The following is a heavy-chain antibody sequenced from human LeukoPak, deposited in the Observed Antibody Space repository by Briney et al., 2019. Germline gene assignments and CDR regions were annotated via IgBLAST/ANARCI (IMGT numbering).Heavy chain of an antibody. CDR1: GFTFDDYA. V-gene: IGHV3-43*02. J-gene: IGHJ4*02. Sequence: GGSLRLSCAASGFTFDDYAMHWVRQAPGKGLEWVSLISGDGGSTYYADSVKGRFTISRDNSKNSLYLQMNSLRTQKTDLYYCAKDASIAAAGAFDYWGQGTLVTVSS. CDR3: AKDASIAAAGAFDY. CDR2: ISGDGGST. D-gene: IGHD6-13*01.